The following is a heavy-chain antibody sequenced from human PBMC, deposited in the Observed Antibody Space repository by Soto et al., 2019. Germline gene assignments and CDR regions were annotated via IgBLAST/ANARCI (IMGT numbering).Heavy chain of an antibody. CDR1: GFTFSSYA. CDR2: ISYDGSNK. J-gene: IGHJ4*02. D-gene: IGHD3-22*01. V-gene: IGHV3-30-3*01. CDR3: ARDFLEFGNYYDSRELLAGESY. Sequence: PGGSLRLSCAASGFTFSSYAMHWVRQAPGKGLEWVAVISYDGSNKYYADSVKGRFTISRDNSKNTLYLQMNSLRAEDTAVYYCARDFLEFGNYYDSRELLAGESYWGQGTLVTVSS.